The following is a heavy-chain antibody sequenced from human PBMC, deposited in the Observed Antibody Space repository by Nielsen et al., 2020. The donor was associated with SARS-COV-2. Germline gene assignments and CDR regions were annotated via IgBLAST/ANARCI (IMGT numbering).Heavy chain of an antibody. CDR2: IIPIFGTA. V-gene: IGHV1-69*06. Sequence: SVKVSCKASGGTFSSYAISWVRQAPGQGLEWMGGIIPIFGTANYAQKFQGRVTITADKSTSTAYMELSSLRSEDTAVYYYARRYSSSWYPFDYWGQGTLVTVSS. CDR3: ARRYSSSWYPFDY. J-gene: IGHJ4*02. D-gene: IGHD6-13*01. CDR1: GGTFSSYA.